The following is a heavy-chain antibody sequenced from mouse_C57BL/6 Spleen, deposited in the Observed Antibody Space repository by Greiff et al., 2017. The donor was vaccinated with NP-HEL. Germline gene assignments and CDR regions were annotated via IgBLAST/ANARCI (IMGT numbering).Heavy chain of an antibody. CDR2: IDPSDSYT. J-gene: IGHJ2*01. Sequence: VQLQQPGAELVKPGASVKLSCKASGYTFTSYWMQWVKQRPGQGLEWIGEIDPSDSYTNYNQKFKGKATLTVDTSSSTAYMQLSSLTSEDSAVYYCARSSQAGPYYFDYWGQGTTRTVSS. CDR3: ARSSQAGPYYFDY. CDR1: GYTFTSYW. D-gene: IGHD3-2*02. V-gene: IGHV1-50*01.